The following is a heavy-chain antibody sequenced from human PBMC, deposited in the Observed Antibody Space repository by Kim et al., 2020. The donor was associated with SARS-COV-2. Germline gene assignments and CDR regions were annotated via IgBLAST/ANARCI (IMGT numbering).Heavy chain of an antibody. CDR3: ARVGYDILTGYLYYYGMDV. V-gene: IGHV1-18*04. J-gene: IGHJ6*02. D-gene: IGHD3-9*01. CDR1: GYTFTSYG. Sequence: ASVKVSCKASGYTFTSYGISWVRQAPGQGLEWMGWISAYNGNTNYAQKLQGRVTMTTDTSTSTAYMELRSLRSDDTAVYYCARVGYDILTGYLYYYGMDVWGQGTTVTVSS. CDR2: ISAYNGNT.